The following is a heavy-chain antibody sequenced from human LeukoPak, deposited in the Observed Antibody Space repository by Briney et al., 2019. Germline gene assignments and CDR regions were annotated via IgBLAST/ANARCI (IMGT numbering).Heavy chain of an antibody. V-gene: IGHV4-39*01. CDR2: IYYSGGT. J-gene: IGHJ4*02. CDR3: ARHGWSSSWFDY. CDR1: GGSISSSSYY. Sequence: SETLSLTCTVSGGSISSSSYYWGWIRQPPGQGLEWIGSIYYSGGTYYNPSLKSRLTISVDTSKDQFSLKLSSVTTSDTAVYYCARHGWSSSWFDYWGQGTLVTVSS. D-gene: IGHD6-13*01.